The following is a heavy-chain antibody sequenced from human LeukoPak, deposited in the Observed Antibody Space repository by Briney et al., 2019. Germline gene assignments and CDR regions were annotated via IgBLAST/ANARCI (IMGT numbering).Heavy chain of an antibody. V-gene: IGHV4-34*01. Sequence: PSETLSLXCAXXGXXXXXXXXXXXXXPXXXXLXXIXXINHSXSXXXNSSLKSXVXISVDTSKNQFSLKLSSVTAADXAVYYXARPXPLXSQGAFXIXGQGTMVTVSS. J-gene: IGHJ3*02. CDR2: INHSXSX. CDR3: ARPXPLXSQGAFXI. CDR1: GXXXXXXX.